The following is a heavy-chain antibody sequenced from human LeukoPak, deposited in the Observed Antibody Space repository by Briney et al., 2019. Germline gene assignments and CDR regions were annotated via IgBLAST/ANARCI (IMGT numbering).Heavy chain of an antibody. CDR3: TRGKVVLRGTVFDY. J-gene: IGHJ4*02. Sequence: GGSLRLTCVASGFTFTSYSMNWVRQARGKGLEWVSYITSSSTTVFYADSVKGRFTISRDNAKNSVYLQVNSLNVEDTAIYYCTRGKVVLRGTVFDYWGQGTPVTVSS. V-gene: IGHV3-48*01. CDR2: ITSSSTTV. CDR1: GFTFTSYS. D-gene: IGHD2/OR15-2a*01.